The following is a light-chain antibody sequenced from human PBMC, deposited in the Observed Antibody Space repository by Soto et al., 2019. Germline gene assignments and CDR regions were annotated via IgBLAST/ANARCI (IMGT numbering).Light chain of an antibody. J-gene: IGKJ5*01. V-gene: IGKV1-8*01. CDR2: AAS. CDR1: QGISSY. Sequence: AIWITHSPSSLSASTGDRVTITFRASQGISSYLAWYQQKPGKAPKLLIYAASTLQSGVPSRFSGSGSGTDFTLTISCLQSEDFATYYCQQYNSYLFGQGTRLEIK. CDR3: QQYNSYL.